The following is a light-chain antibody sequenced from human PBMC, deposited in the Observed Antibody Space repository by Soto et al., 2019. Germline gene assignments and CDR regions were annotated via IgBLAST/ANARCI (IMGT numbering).Light chain of an antibody. V-gene: IGLV3-1*01. CDR1: KLGDKY. CDR2: QDT. J-gene: IGLJ1*01. CDR3: QAWDSSTAV. Sequence: SYELTQPPSVSVSPGQTASIPCSGDKLGDKYACWYQQKPGQSPVLLIYQDTKRPSGIPERFSGSNSGNTATLTISGTQAMDEADYYCQAWDSSTAVFGTGIKVTVL.